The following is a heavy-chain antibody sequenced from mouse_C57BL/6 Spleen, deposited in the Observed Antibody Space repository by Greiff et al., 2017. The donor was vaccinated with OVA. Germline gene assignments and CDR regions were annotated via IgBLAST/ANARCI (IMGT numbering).Heavy chain of an antibody. V-gene: IGHV1-26*01. CDR3: ARSRQLRSLDY. Sequence: EVQLQQSGPELVKPGASVKISCKASGYTFTDYYMNWVKQSHGKSLEWIGDINPNNGGTSYNQKFKGKATLTVDKSSSTAYMELRSLTSEDSAVYYCARSRQLRSLDYWGQGTTLTVSS. CDR1: GYTFTDYY. J-gene: IGHJ2*01. D-gene: IGHD3-2*02. CDR2: INPNNGGT.